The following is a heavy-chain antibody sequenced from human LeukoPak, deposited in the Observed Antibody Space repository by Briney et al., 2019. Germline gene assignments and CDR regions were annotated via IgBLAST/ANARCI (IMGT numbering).Heavy chain of an antibody. D-gene: IGHD6-19*01. CDR2: IYAGGDVT. Sequence: GGSLRLSCAASGFTFSSYAMNWVRQAPGKGLEWLSLIYAGGDVTYYADSVQGRFTISRDNSNNTLYLQMNSLRAEDTALYYCAKDRYSSAMDSGGQGVLVTVPS. J-gene: IGHJ4*02. CDR1: GFTFSSYA. CDR3: AKDRYSSAMDS. V-gene: IGHV3-23*01.